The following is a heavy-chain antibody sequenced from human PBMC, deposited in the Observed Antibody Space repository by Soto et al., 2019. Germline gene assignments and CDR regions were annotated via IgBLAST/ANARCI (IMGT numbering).Heavy chain of an antibody. Sequence: PGGSLRLSCAASGFTFGSYAMSWVRQAPGKGLEWVSAISGSGGSTYYADSVKGRFTISRDNSKNTLYLQMNSLRAEDTAVYYCAKDQVAAAGSNYYYGMDVWGQGTTVTVSS. CDR3: AKDQVAAAGSNYYYGMDV. V-gene: IGHV3-23*01. CDR2: ISGSGGST. CDR1: GFTFGSYA. D-gene: IGHD6-13*01. J-gene: IGHJ6*02.